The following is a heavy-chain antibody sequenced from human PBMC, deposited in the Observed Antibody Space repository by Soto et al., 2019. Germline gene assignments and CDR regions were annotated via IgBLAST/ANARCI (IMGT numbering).Heavy chain of an antibody. CDR1: GFTFSSYG. CDR3: AKDKGIVGATPHY. D-gene: IGHD1-26*01. J-gene: IGHJ4*02. Sequence: QVQLVESGGGVVQPGRSLRLSCAASGFTFSSYGMHWVRQAPGKGLEWVAVISYDGSNKYYADSVKGRFPISRDNSKNTLYLQMNSLRAEDTAVYYCAKDKGIVGATPHYWGQGTLVTVSS. V-gene: IGHV3-30*18. CDR2: ISYDGSNK.